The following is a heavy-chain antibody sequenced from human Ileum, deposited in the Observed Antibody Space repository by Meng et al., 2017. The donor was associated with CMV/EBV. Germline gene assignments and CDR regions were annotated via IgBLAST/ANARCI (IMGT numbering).Heavy chain of an antibody. Sequence: SETLTLTCSVSGASVSSGIYYWSWIRQPPGKGLEWIGFIYHSGTTNYNPSLKSQVTLSVDKAKNQFSLRLSSVTAADTAVYYCARWGEYCSSPSCYLGAFDIWGQGTGVTVSS. V-gene: IGHV4-61*01. CDR1: GASVSSGIYY. CDR3: ARWGEYCSSPSCYLGAFDI. CDR2: IYHSGTT. J-gene: IGHJ3*02. D-gene: IGHD2-2*01.